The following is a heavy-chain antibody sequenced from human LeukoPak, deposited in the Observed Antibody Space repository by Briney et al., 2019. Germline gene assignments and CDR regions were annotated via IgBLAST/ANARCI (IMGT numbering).Heavy chain of an antibody. CDR3: ARESGSALTNAFDI. J-gene: IGHJ3*02. V-gene: IGHV3-21*01. CDR1: EFTFSSYS. Sequence: GGSLRLSCAASEFTFSSYSLNWVRQAPGKGLEWVASISTSNYIYYADSLKGRFTISRDNAKNSLYLQMNSLRAEDTAVYYCARESGSALTNAFDIWGQGTMVTVSS. CDR2: ISTSNYI. D-gene: IGHD1-26*01.